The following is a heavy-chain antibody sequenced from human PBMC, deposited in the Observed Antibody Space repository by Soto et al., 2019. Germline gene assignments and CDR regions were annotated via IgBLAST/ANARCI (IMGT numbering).Heavy chain of an antibody. CDR3: AREVPSRYFDL. D-gene: IGHD3-10*01. V-gene: IGHV4-34*01. CDR2: INHSGST. J-gene: IGHJ2*01. Sequence: QVRLQQWGAGLLKPSETLPLTCAVYGGSFSDYYWSWIRQPPGKGLEWIGEINHSGSTNYNPSLKSRVTISVDTSKNQFSLKLNSVTAADTGVYYCAREVPSRYFDLWGRGTPVTVSS. CDR1: GGSFSDYY.